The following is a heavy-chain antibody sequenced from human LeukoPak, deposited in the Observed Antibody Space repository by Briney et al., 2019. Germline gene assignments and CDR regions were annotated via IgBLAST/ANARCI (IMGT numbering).Heavy chain of an antibody. D-gene: IGHD3-16*02. Sequence: GGSLRLSCTASEFTVSRNYMPWVRQAPGKGLVWVSRINTDGSTTTYADSVKGRFTISRDNAKNTLYLQMNSLRVEDTAVYYCARSRGGSYHYWGQGTLVTVSS. CDR2: INTDGSTT. J-gene: IGHJ4*02. V-gene: IGHV3-74*01. CDR3: ARSRGGSYHY. CDR1: EFTVSRNY.